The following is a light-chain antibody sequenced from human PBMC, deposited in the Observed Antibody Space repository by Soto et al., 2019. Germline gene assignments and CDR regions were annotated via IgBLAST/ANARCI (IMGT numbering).Light chain of an antibody. CDR1: QSISSY. CDR3: QQYSDWPSIT. J-gene: IGKJ5*01. V-gene: IGKV3-15*01. CDR2: GVS. Sequence: TQSISSYLAWYQLKPGQAPRLLIYGVSTRATGIPARFSGSGSGTEFTLTISSLQSEDVAVYYCQQYSDWPSITFGQGTRLEIK.